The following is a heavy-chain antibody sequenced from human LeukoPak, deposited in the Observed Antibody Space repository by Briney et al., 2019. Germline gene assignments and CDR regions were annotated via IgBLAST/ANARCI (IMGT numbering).Heavy chain of an antibody. CDR1: GGSFSGYY. J-gene: IGHJ4*02. CDR2: INHSGST. V-gene: IGHV4-34*01. Sequence: NPSETLSLTCAVYGGSFSGYYWSWIRQPPGKGLEWIGEINHSGSTNYNPSLKSRVTISVDTSKSQFSLKLSSVTAADTAVYYCAAVAGTVDYWGQGTLVTVSS. D-gene: IGHD6-19*01. CDR3: AAVAGTVDY.